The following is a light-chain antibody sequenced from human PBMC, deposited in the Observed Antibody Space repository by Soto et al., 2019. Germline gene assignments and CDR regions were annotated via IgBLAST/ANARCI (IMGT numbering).Light chain of an antibody. J-gene: IGKJ2*03. CDR1: QNIRNY. V-gene: IGKV1-39*01. CDR2: AAY. CDR3: QQSCSTPYS. Sequence: DIQMTQSPSSLSASVGDRVTITCRASQNIRNYLNWYQQTPGKAPKLLIYAAYSLHSGVPSRFSGSGSGTDFTLTISSLQPDDFTTYYCQQSCSTPYSFGQGTKLEIK.